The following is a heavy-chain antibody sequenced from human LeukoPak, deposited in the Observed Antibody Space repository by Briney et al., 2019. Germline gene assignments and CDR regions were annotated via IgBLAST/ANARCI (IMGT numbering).Heavy chain of an antibody. CDR3: ATVQGGYSYDLDY. J-gene: IGHJ4*02. V-gene: IGHV1-24*01. D-gene: IGHD5-18*01. CDR1: GYTLTELS. Sequence: ASMKVSCKVSGYTLTELSMHWVRQAPGKGLEWMGDFDPEDGETIYAQKFQGRVTMTEDTSTDTAYMELSSLRSEDTAVYYCATVQGGYSYDLDYWGQGTLVTVSS. CDR2: FDPEDGET.